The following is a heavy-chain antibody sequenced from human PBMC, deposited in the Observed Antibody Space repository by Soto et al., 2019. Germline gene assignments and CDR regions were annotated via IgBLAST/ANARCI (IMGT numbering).Heavy chain of an antibody. V-gene: IGHV4-59*01. Sequence: SETLSLTCTVSGGSISSYYWSWIRQPPGKGLEWIGYIYYSGSTSYNPSLKSRVTISVDTSKNQFSLKLSSVTAADTAVYYCARRYGTTFDYWGQGTLVTVSS. D-gene: IGHD1-7*01. CDR3: ARRYGTTFDY. J-gene: IGHJ4*02. CDR2: IYYSGST. CDR1: GGSISSYY.